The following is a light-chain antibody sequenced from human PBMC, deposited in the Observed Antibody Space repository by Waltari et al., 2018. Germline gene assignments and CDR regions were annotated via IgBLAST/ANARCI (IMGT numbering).Light chain of an antibody. J-gene: IGLJ3*02. V-gene: IGLV7-43*01. Sequence: QTVVTQEPSLTVSPGGPVTLTCASSTGAVTSGYYPNWFQQKPGQAPRALSYSTSNKHSWTPARFSGSLLGGKAALTLSGVQPEDEADYYCLLYYGGAQLWVFGGGTKLTVL. CDR3: LLYYGGAQLWV. CDR1: TGAVTSGYY. CDR2: STS.